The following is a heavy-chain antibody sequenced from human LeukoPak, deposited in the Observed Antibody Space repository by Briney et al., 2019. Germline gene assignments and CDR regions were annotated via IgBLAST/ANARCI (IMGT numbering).Heavy chain of an antibody. V-gene: IGHV4-61*01. CDR1: GGSISSSSYY. CDR3: ARVYSSGWYYFDY. Sequence: PSETLSLTCTVSGGSISSSSYYWNWIRQPPGKGLEWIGYIYYSGTTNYNPSLKSRVSMSVDTSKNQFSLKLSSVTAADTAVYYCARVYSSGWYYFDYWGQGTLVTVSS. J-gene: IGHJ4*02. D-gene: IGHD6-19*01. CDR2: IYYSGTT.